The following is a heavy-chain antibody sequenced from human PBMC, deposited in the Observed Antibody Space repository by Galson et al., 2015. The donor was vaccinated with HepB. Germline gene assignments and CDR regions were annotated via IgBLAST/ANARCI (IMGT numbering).Heavy chain of an antibody. Sequence: SLRLSCAASGFAFGSHTMIWVRQAPGRGLECVSAISGHAEKIYYAESLKGRFTISRDNSKSTVYLQISGLRVDDTAVYYCVKDSRYDSWQGSLFEMWGQGTPVTVAS. V-gene: IGHV3-23*01. J-gene: IGHJ4*02. D-gene: IGHD2-15*01. CDR1: GFAFGSHT. CDR2: ISGHAEKI. CDR3: VKDSRYDSWQGSLFEM.